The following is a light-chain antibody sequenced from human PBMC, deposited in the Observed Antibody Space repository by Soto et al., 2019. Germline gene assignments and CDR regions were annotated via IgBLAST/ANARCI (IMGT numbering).Light chain of an antibody. CDR1: SSNIGRNT. J-gene: IGLJ2*01. CDR3: AAWYASLNGPV. V-gene: IGLV1-44*01. CDR2: SHN. Sequence: QLVLTQPPSASGTPGQRVSISCSGSSSNIGRNTINWYQQLPGTAPKLLIYSHNQRPSGVPDRFSGSKSGTSASLAISGLQSEDEADYYCAAWYASLNGPVFGGGTKLTVL.